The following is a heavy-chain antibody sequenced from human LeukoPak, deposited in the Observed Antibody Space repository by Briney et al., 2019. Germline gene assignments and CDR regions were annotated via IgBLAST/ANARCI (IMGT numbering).Heavy chain of an antibody. CDR1: GFTFSDYY. CDR2: IISSGSTI. V-gene: IGHV3-11*01. D-gene: IGHD2-8*01. J-gene: IGHJ5*02. CDR3: AREGGGYCTNGVCYDNWFDP. Sequence: GGSLRLSCAASGFTFSDYYMSWIRQAPGRGLEGVSYIISSGSTIYYADSVKGRFTISRDKAKNSLYLQMNSLRAEDTAVYYCAREGGGYCTNGVCYDNWFDPWGQGTLVTVSS.